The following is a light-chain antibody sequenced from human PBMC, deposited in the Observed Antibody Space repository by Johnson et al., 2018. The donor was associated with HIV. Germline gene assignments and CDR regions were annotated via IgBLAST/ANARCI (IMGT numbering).Light chain of an antibody. CDR1: SSNFGNNY. J-gene: IGLJ1*01. V-gene: IGLV1-51*02. CDR3: GTWDSSLYAYV. CDR2: KND. Sequence: QSVLTQPPSVSAAPGQKVTISCSTNSSNFGNNYVSWYQQLPGTAPKLLIYKNDKRPSGIPDRFSGSKSGTSATLGITGLQTGDEADYYCGTWDSSLYAYVFGTVTKVTAL.